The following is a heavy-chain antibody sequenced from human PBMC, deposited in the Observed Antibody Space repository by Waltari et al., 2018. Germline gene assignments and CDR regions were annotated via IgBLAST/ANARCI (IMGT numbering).Heavy chain of an antibody. CDR3: SRGLNWNDN. D-gene: IGHD3-16*01. J-gene: IGHJ5*02. V-gene: IGHV4-39*01. CDR2: VYYRGATT. Sequence: QLHVRESGPGLVKTSETLSLTCSVTGDSSGRDNYYWASFRQPPGGGLELIGHVYYRGATTYYNPSLKSRVSIAVDTSQNQVSLTLTSVTATDSGVYYCSRGLNWNDNWGQGTLVTVSS. CDR1: GDSSGRDNYY.